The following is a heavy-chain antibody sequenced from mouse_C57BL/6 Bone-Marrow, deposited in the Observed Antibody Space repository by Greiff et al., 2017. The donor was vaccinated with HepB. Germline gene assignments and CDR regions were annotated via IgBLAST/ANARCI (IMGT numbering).Heavy chain of an antibody. CDR2: INPNNGGT. V-gene: IGHV1-22*01. CDR3: ARWERASFDY. Sequence: EVQGVESGPELVKPGASVKMSCKASGYTFTDYNMHWVKQSHGKSLEWIGYINPNNGGTSYNQKFKGKATLTVDKSSSTAYMELRSLTSEDSAVYYCARWERASFDYWGQGTTLTVSS. J-gene: IGHJ2*01. D-gene: IGHD3-1*01. CDR1: GYTFTDYN.